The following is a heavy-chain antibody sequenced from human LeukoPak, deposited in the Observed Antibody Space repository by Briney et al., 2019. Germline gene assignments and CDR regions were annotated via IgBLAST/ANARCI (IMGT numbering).Heavy chain of an antibody. Sequence: PSETLSLTCTVSGGSISSYYWSWIRQPPGKGLEWIGYIYYSGSTNYNPSLKSRVTISVDTSKNQFSLKLSSVTAADTAVYYCARVSGRLYSSSWYFDYWGQGTLVTVSS. V-gene: IGHV4-59*01. CDR3: ARVSGRLYSSSWYFDY. J-gene: IGHJ4*02. D-gene: IGHD6-13*01. CDR2: IYYSGST. CDR1: GGSISSYY.